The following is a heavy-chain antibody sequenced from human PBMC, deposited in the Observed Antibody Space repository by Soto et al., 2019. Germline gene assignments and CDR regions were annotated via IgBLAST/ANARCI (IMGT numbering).Heavy chain of an antibody. D-gene: IGHD3-10*01. CDR1: GGTLSDHG. CDR2: TIPVFNTA. CDR3: ARGVYGSGNYYTGPSAFDI. Sequence: QVQLEQSGAEVKKPGSSVKVSRKASGGTLSDHGVAWLRQAPGQGLEWMGGTIPVFNTAKYAQKFQGRATVTADKFTNIAYMELSSLSSEDTAFYFCARGVYGSGNYYTGPSAFDIWGQGTMVSVSS. V-gene: IGHV1-69*06. J-gene: IGHJ3*02.